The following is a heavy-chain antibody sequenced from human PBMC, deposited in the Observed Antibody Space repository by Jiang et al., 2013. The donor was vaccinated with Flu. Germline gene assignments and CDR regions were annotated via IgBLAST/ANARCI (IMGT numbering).Heavy chain of an antibody. Sequence: LLKPSETLSLTCTVSGGSISSYYWSWIRQPPGKGLEWIGYIYYSGSTNYNPSLKSRVTISVDTSKNQFSLKLSSVTAADTAVYYCARVDSSESHFDYWGQGTLVTVSS. CDR2: IYYSGST. V-gene: IGHV4-59*01. J-gene: IGHJ4*02. CDR3: ARVDSSESHFDY. CDR1: GGSISSYY. D-gene: IGHD3-22*01.